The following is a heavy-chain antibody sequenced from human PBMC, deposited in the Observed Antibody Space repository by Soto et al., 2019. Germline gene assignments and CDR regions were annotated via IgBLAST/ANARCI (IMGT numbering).Heavy chain of an antibody. CDR1: GFTFCSYS. V-gene: IGHV3-23*01. CDR2: ISGSGGST. CDR3: AKGRLRFLEWLFENFDY. J-gene: IGHJ4*02. Sequence: SLRLSCAASGFTFCSYSLSWGPQAPGEGLEWVSAISGSGGSTYYADSVKGRFTISRDNSKNTLYLQMNSLRAEDTAVYYCAKGRLRFLEWLFENFDYWGQGTLVTVSS. D-gene: IGHD3-3*01.